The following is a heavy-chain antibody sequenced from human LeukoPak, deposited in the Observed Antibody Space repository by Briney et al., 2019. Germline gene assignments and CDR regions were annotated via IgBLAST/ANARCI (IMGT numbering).Heavy chain of an antibody. J-gene: IGHJ4*02. V-gene: IGHV3-74*01. CDR1: GFTVSSNY. Sequence: QSGGSLRLSCAASGFTVSSNYMSWVRQAPGRGLMWVSRINTDGSSTTYADSVKGRFTISRDNAKNTLYLQMNSLRAEDTAVYYCTRGSEVNDYWGQGILVTVSS. CDR3: TRGSEVNDY. CDR2: INTDGSST. D-gene: IGHD1-14*01.